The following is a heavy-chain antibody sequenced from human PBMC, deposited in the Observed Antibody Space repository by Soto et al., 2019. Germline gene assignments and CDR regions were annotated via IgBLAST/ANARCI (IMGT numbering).Heavy chain of an antibody. V-gene: IGHV4-39*01. Sequence: SETLSLTCTVSGGSISSSSYDWGWIRQPPXKGLEWIGSIYYSGSTYYNPSLKSRVTVSVDTSKNQFSLKLSSVTAADTAVYYCARHLGPVAARGRVEVPGGRFDPWGQGTLVTVSS. D-gene: IGHD6-6*01. J-gene: IGHJ5*02. CDR1: GGSISSSSYD. CDR3: ARHLGPVAARGRVEVPGGRFDP. CDR2: IYYSGST.